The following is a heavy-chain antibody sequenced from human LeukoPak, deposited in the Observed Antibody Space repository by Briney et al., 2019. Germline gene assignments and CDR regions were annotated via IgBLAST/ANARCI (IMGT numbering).Heavy chain of an antibody. D-gene: IGHD2/OR15-2a*01. V-gene: IGHV1-69*05. CDR2: IIPIFGTA. CDR3: ASDTGYFDSTTLGY. CDR1: GGTFSSYA. J-gene: IGHJ4*02. Sequence: ASVKVSCKASGGTFSSYAISSVRQAPGQGLEWMGWIIPIFGTADYAQKFQGRVTITTDESTSTAYMELSSLRSEGTAVYYCASDTGYFDSTTLGYWGQGTLVTVSS.